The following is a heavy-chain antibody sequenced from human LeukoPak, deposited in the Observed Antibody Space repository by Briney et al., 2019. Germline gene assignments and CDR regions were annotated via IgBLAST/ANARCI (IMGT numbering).Heavy chain of an antibody. Sequence: GSSVKVSCKASGYTFTSYYMHWVRQAPGQGLEWMGIINPSGGSTSYAQKFQGRVTMTRDTSTSTVYMELSSLRSEDTAVYYCARDFGNDFWSGYSQYNWFDPWGQGTLVTVSS. CDR1: GYTFTSYY. D-gene: IGHD3-3*01. CDR3: ARDFGNDFWSGYSQYNWFDP. CDR2: INPSGGST. J-gene: IGHJ5*02. V-gene: IGHV1-46*01.